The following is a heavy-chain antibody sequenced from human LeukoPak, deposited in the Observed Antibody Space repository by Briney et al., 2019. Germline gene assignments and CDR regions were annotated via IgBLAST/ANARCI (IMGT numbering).Heavy chain of an antibody. Sequence: SETLSLTCTDSGGSISSYYWSWIRQPAGKGLEWIGRIYTSGSTNYNPSLKSRVTMSVDTSKNQFSLKLSSVTAADTAVYYCARGRGAAGRNWFDPWGQGTLVTVSS. J-gene: IGHJ5*02. V-gene: IGHV4-4*07. D-gene: IGHD6-13*01. CDR1: GGSISSYY. CDR2: IYTSGST. CDR3: ARGRGAAGRNWFDP.